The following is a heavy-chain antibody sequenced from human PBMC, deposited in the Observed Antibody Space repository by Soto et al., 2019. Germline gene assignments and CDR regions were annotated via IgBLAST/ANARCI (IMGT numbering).Heavy chain of an antibody. Sequence: GGSLRLSCAASGFTFSSXGMXWXRQAPGKGLEWVXXXXXXGSXXXFAHSVKGRFTISRDNSKNTLYLQMNSLRAEETAVYYCARGPPIVYDFWSGYPGRDYYYYMDVWGKGTTVTVSS. D-gene: IGHD3-3*01. CDR2: XXXXGSXX. J-gene: IGHJ6*03. CDR3: ARGPPIVYDFWSGYPGRDYYYYMDV. CDR1: GFTFSSXG. V-gene: IGHV3-33*01.